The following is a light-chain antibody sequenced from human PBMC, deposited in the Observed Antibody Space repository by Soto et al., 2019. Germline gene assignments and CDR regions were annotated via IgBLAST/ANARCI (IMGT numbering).Light chain of an antibody. V-gene: IGKV4-1*01. J-gene: IGKJ1*01. Sequence: DIVMTQSPDSLAVSLGERATINCKSSQTVLYSSNNKNYLAWYQQKPGQPPKLLIYWASTRESGVPDRFSGSGSGTDFTLTISSLQAEDVASYFCQQYYGSPPAFGQGTKVEIK. CDR3: QQYYGSPPA. CDR1: QTVLYSSNNKNY. CDR2: WAS.